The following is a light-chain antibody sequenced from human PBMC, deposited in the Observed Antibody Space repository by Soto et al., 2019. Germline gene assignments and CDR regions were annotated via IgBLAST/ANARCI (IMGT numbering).Light chain of an antibody. CDR2: GAS. CDR1: QSVTNNF. V-gene: IGKV3-20*01. Sequence: IVLTQSPGTLSLSPGERATLSCGASQSVTNNFLAWYQQKPGQAPRLLIYGASSRATGVPDKFSGSGSGTYFPLTISRLEPGDFAVYYCQQYGTPLFTCGPGTKVDIK. J-gene: IGKJ3*01. CDR3: QQYGTPLFT.